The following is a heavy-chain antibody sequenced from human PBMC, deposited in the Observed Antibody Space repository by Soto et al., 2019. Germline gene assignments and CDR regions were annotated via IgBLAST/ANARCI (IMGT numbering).Heavy chain of an antibody. Sequence: ASVKVSCKASGHTITSYYMHWVRQAPGQGLEWMGIINPSGGSTSYAQKFEGRVTMTRDTSTSTVYMELSSLRSEDTAVYYCARDRGEYSSSFYFDYWGQGTLVTVSS. V-gene: IGHV1-46*01. CDR1: GHTITSYY. CDR2: INPSGGST. J-gene: IGHJ4*02. D-gene: IGHD6-6*01. CDR3: ARDRGEYSSSFYFDY.